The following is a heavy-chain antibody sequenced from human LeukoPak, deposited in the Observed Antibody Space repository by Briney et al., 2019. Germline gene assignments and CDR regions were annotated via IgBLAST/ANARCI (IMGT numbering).Heavy chain of an antibody. CDR2: IYSGGST. Sequence: GGSLRLSCAASGFTVSSNYMSWVRQAPGKGLEWVSVIYSGGSTYYADSAKGRFTISRDNSKNTLYLQMNSLRAEDTAVYYCARELVNWFDPWGQEPWSPSPQ. V-gene: IGHV3-66*02. J-gene: IGHJ5*02. CDR1: GFTVSSNY. D-gene: IGHD1-7*01. CDR3: ARELVNWFDP.